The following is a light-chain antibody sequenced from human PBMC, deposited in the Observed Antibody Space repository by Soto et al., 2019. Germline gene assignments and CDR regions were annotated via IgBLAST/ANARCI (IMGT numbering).Light chain of an antibody. J-gene: IGKJ5*01. CDR3: QQLKTYPFT. CDR2: DAS. CDR1: QGISSA. V-gene: IGKV1-13*02. Sequence: AIQLTQSPSSLSASVGDRVSITCRASQGISSALAWYQHKPGKAPKILIYDASSLQSGVPSRFSGSESGTECTLTISNLQPEDFATYYCQQLKTYPFTFVQGTRLEIK.